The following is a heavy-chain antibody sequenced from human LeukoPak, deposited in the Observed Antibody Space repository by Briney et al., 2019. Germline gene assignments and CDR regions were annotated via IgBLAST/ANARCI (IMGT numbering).Heavy chain of an antibody. CDR1: GGSFSGYY. Sequence: SETLSLTCAVYGGSFSGYYWSWIRQPPGKGLEWIGEINHSGSTNYNPSLKRRVTISVDTSKNQFSLKLSSVTAADTAVYYCARRVGYSGYDYWGQGTLVTVSS. V-gene: IGHV4-34*01. CDR2: INHSGST. CDR3: ARRVGYSGYDY. J-gene: IGHJ4*02. D-gene: IGHD5-12*01.